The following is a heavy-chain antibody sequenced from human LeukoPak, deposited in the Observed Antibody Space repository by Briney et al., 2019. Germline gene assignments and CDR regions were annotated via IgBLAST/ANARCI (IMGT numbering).Heavy chain of an antibody. CDR3: ASHSSSWYGFDY. CDR2: IYSGGST. J-gene: IGHJ4*02. V-gene: IGHV3-53*01. CDR1: GFTFKNYG. D-gene: IGHD6-13*01. Sequence: GGSLRLSCAASGFTFKNYGMSWVRQAPGKGLEWVSVIYSGGSTYYADSVKGRFTISRDNSKNTLYLQMNSLRAEDTAVYYCASHSSSWYGFDYWGQGTLVTVSS.